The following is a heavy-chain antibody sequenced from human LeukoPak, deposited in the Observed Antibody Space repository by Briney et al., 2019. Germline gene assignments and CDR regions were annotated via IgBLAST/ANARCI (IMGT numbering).Heavy chain of an antibody. J-gene: IGHJ3*02. CDR2: ISWNSGSI. CDR1: GFTFSSYA. D-gene: IGHD3-10*01. V-gene: IGHV3-9*01. Sequence: GGSLRLSCAASGFTFSSYAMSWVRQAPGKGLEWVSGISWNSGSIGYADSVKGRFTISRDNAKNSLYLQMNSLRAEDTALYYCAKDQTGGAFDAFDIWGQGTMVTVSS. CDR3: AKDQTGGAFDAFDI.